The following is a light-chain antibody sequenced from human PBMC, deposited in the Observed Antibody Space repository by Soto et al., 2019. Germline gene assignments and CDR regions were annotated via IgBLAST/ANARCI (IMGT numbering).Light chain of an antibody. J-gene: IGLJ2*01. CDR3: QTWGTGTVV. CDR1: SGHSSYA. CDR2: LNSDGSH. V-gene: IGLV4-69*01. Sequence: QLVLTQSPSASASLGAAVKLTCILSSGHSSYAIAWHQQQPEKGPRYLMKLNSDGSHSKGDGIPDRFSGSSFGAERYLTISSLQSEDEADYYCQTWGTGTVVFGGGTQLTVL.